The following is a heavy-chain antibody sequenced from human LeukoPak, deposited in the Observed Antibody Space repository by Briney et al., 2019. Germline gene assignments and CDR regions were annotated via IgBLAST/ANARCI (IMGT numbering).Heavy chain of an antibody. CDR2: ISGSGGST. D-gene: IGHD3-22*01. CDR3: AKPDSYYYDSSGYYGY. V-gene: IGHV3-23*01. CDR1: GFTFSDYY. Sequence: GGSLRLSCAASGFTFSDYYMSWIRQAPGKGLEWVSAISGSGGSTYYADSVKGRFTISRDNSKNTLYLQMNSLRAEDTAVYYCAKPDSYYYDSSGYYGYWGQGTLVTVSS. J-gene: IGHJ4*02.